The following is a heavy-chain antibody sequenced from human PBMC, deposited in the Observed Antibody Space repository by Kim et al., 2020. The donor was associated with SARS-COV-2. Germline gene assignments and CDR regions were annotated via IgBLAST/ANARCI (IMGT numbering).Heavy chain of an antibody. CDR1: GFAFSGSD. CDR3: ISRQGIRGLD. Sequence: GGSLRLSCAASGFAFSGSDIHWVRQASGKGLDWLGRIKTRGDSYAIAYAASVEGRFTISRDDSKNMAYLQMNRLKTEDTAIYYCISRQGIRGLDWGQGTLVTVSS. V-gene: IGHV3-73*01. D-gene: IGHD2-21*01. CDR2: IKTRGDSYAI. J-gene: IGHJ4*02.